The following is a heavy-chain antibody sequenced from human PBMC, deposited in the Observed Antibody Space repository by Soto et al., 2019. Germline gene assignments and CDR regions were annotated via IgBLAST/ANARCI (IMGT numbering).Heavy chain of an antibody. CDR2: IKKDGSKI. Sequence: EVQLVESGGDLVQPGGSLRLSCAASGFSFASSWMTWVRQAPGKGLEWVANIKKDGSKINYLDSVRGRFTVARDNAKNSLYLEMNSLRAEDTALYCCARDVSPGSSSLYLDAFEIWGQGKMVTVSS. D-gene: IGHD6-13*01. CDR3: ARDVSPGSSSLYLDAFEI. J-gene: IGHJ3*02. V-gene: IGHV3-7*05. CDR1: GFSFASSW.